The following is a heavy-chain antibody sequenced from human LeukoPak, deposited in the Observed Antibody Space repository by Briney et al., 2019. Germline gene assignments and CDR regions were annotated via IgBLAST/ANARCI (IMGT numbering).Heavy chain of an antibody. Sequence: GGSLRLSCAVSGFTFSSYWMSWVRQAPGKGLEWVANIKQDGSEKYYVDSVKGRFTISRDNAKNSLYLQMNSLRAEDTAVYYCARENADASDYWGQGTLVTVSS. V-gene: IGHV3-7*03. CDR2: IKQDGSEK. J-gene: IGHJ4*02. D-gene: IGHD2-2*01. CDR3: ARENADASDY. CDR1: GFTFSSYW.